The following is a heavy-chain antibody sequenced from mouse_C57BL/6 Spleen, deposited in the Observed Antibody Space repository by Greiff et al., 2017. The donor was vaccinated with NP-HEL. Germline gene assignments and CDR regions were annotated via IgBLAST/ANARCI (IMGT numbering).Heavy chain of an antibody. Sequence: QVQLQQPGTELVKPGASVKLSCKASGYTFTSYWMHWVKQRPGQGLEWIGNINPSNGGTNYNEKFKSKATLTVDKSSSPAYMQLSSLTSEDSAVYYCARYTTVVAHWYFDVWGTGTTVTVSS. CDR3: ARYTTVVAHWYFDV. CDR1: GYTFTSYW. V-gene: IGHV1-53*01. J-gene: IGHJ1*03. CDR2: INPSNGGT. D-gene: IGHD1-1*01.